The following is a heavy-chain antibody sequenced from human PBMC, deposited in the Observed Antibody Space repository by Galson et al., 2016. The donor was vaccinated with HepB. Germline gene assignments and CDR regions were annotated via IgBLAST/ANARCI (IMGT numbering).Heavy chain of an antibody. CDR1: GGSFSSYG. CDR3: ARDPNYYGSGTYHT. V-gene: IGHV1-69*01. D-gene: IGHD3-10*01. Sequence: SGGSFSSYGITWVRQAPGQGLEWMGGIIPIFGTANSAQKFQGRVTITADESTSTAYMELSSLRSEDTAVYYCARDPNYYGSGTYHTWGQRTLVTVSS. CDR2: IIPIFGTA. J-gene: IGHJ5*02.